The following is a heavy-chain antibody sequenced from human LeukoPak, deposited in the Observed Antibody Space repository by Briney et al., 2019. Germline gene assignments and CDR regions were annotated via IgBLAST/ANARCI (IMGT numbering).Heavy chain of an antibody. CDR3: AREAYSGNFGYYYYYYYTDV. J-gene: IGHJ6*03. D-gene: IGHD1-26*01. V-gene: IGHV1-18*01. Sequence: ASVKVSCKASGGTFISYAFSWVRQAPGRGLEWMGWIRVYNGKTQYAEKLQGRVTMTADTTTSTAYMELLSLTSDDTAVYFCAREAYSGNFGYYYYYYYTDVWGKGTTVTISS. CDR1: GGTFISYA. CDR2: IRVYNGKT.